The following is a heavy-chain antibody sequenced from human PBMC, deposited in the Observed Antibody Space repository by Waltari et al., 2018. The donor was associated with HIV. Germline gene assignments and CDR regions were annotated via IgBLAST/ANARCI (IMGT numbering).Heavy chain of an antibody. CDR3: MVPGIAVAGTLRFDY. J-gene: IGHJ4*02. CDR2: INPSTGDT. Sequence: QVQLVQSGADVKKPGASVKVSCKASGYTFSAYYVHWVRQAPGQGLEWMGRINPSTGDTNYAQKFQGRVTMTRDTSINTAYMDVSRLTSDDTAVYYCMVPGIAVAGTLRFDYWGQGSLVTVSS. V-gene: IGHV1-2*06. CDR1: GYTFSAYY. D-gene: IGHD6-19*01.